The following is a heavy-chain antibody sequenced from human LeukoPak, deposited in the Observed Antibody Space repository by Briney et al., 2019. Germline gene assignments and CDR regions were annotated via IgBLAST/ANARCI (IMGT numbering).Heavy chain of an antibody. CDR3: AKGLPGAGQRGYFDY. J-gene: IGHJ4*02. V-gene: IGHV3-30*18. D-gene: IGHD3-10*01. Sequence: GGSLRLSCTASGFAFSVYGMHWVRQAPGKGLELVAVISNDGKNKYYAASVKGRFTFSRDNSRSRLYLHMNSLIAEDTAVYYCAKGLPGAGQRGYFDYWGQGTLVTVSA. CDR2: ISNDGKNK. CDR1: GFAFSVYG.